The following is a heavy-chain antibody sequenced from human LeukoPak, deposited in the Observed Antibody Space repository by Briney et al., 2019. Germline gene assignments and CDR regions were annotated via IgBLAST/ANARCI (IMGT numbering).Heavy chain of an antibody. CDR1: GFSFSSYW. J-gene: IGHJ4*02. D-gene: IGHD3/OR15-3a*01. CDR2: IKEDGSEK. CDR3: ARGGSWTGSFTDFDY. Sequence: PGGSLRLSCAASGFSFSSYWMSWVRQAPGKGLEWVANIKEDGSEKYYVDSVKGRLTISRDNAKNSLYLQMNSLRVEDTAVYYCARGGSWTGSFTDFDYWGQGTLVTVS. V-gene: IGHV3-7*03.